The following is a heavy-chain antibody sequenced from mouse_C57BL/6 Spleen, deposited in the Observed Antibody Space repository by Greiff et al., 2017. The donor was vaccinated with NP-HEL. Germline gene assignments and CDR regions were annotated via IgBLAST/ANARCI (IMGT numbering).Heavy chain of an antibody. V-gene: IGHV5-4*03. CDR1: GFTFSSYA. Sequence: EVKLMESGGGLVKPGGSLKLSCAASGFTFSSYAMSWVRQTPEKRLEWVATISDGGSYTYYPDNVKGRFTISRDNAKNNLYLQMSHLKSEDTAMYYCARKSARNYYAMDYWGQGTSVTVSS. CDR3: ARKSARNYYAMDY. CDR2: ISDGGSYT. J-gene: IGHJ4*01.